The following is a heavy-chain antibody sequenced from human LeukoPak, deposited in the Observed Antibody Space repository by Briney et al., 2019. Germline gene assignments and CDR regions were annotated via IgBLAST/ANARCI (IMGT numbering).Heavy chain of an antibody. CDR3: ARDDIAVAGS. V-gene: IGHV4-59*12. CDR2: IYYSGST. CDR1: GGSISSYY. J-gene: IGHJ4*02. Sequence: PSETLSLTCTVSGGSISSYYWSWIRQPPGKGLEWIGYIYYSGSTNYNPSLKSRVTMSVDTSKNQISLKLSSVTAADTAVYYCARDDIAVAGSWGQGTLVTVSS. D-gene: IGHD6-19*01.